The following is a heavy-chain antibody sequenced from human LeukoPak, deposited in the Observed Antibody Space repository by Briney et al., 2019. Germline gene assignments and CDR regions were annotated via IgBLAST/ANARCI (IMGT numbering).Heavy chain of an antibody. CDR1: GFTFSSYA. CDR3: ARGPLRVTMIVVAPIDS. V-gene: IGHV3-30*04. J-gene: IGHJ4*02. Sequence: GGSLRLSCAASGFTFSSYAMHWVRQAPGKGLEWVAVISYDGSNKYYADSVKGRFTISRDNSKNTLYLQMNSLRAEDTAVYYCARGPLRVTMIVVAPIDSWGQGTLVTVSS. CDR2: ISYDGSNK. D-gene: IGHD3-22*01.